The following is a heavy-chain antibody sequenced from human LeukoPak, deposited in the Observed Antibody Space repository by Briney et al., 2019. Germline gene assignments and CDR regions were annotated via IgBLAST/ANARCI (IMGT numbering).Heavy chain of an antibody. V-gene: IGHV1-2*02. CDR2: TNPNSGGT. D-gene: IGHD3-9*01. Sequence: ASVKVSCKASGYTFTGYYMHWVRQAPGQGLEWMGWTNPNSGGTNYAQKFQGRVTMTRDTSISTAYMELSRLRSDDTAVYYCARAGVLRYFDWLSWDYWGQGTLVTVSS. CDR1: GYTFTGYY. J-gene: IGHJ4*02. CDR3: ARAGVLRYFDWLSWDY.